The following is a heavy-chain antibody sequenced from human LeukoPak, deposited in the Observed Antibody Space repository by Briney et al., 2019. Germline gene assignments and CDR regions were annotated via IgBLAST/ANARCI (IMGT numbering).Heavy chain of an antibody. J-gene: IGHJ4*02. Sequence: GGSLRLSCAASGFTVSTYYMTWVRQAPGKGLECVSFIYSGGSTYYADSVKGRFTVSRDNSKNTLYLQMNSLRAEDTAMYYCARGLGYCTSTNCLLPFDYWGQGTLVTVSS. D-gene: IGHD2-2*01. CDR1: GFTVSTYY. CDR2: IYSGGST. CDR3: ARGLGYCTSTNCLLPFDY. V-gene: IGHV3-53*01.